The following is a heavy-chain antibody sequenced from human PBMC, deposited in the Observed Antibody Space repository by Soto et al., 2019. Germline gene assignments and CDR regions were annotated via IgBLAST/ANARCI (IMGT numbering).Heavy chain of an antibody. V-gene: IGHV1-69*06. CDR2: IIPIFGTA. CDR3: ARASGIAAAGTPTGAFDI. J-gene: IGHJ3*02. Sequence: SVKVSCKASGGTFSSYAISWVRQAPGQGLEWMGGIIPIFGTANYAQKFQGRVTITADKSTSTAYMELSSLRSEDTAVYYCARASGIAAAGTPTGAFDIWGQGTMVTVSS. D-gene: IGHD6-13*01. CDR1: GGTFSSYA.